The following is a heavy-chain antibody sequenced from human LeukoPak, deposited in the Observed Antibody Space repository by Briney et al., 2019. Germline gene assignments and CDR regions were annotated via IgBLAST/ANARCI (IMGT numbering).Heavy chain of an antibody. V-gene: IGHV6-1*01. CDR1: GDSVSNNNAA. CDR3: ARGGIGETVALFET. D-gene: IGHD6-19*01. Sequence: SQTLSLTCALSGDSVSNNNAAWNWIRQSPSRGLEWLARRYYRSKCYDDYVVSVRSRITINPDTSKNQVSLQLSSVTPEDTAIYYCARGGIGETVALFETWGQGILVTVSS. CDR2: RYYRSKCYD. J-gene: IGHJ5*02.